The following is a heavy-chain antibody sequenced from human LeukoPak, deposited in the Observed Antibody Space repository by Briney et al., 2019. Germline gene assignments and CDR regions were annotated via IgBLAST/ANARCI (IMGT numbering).Heavy chain of an antibody. CDR2: ISPNSGGT. CDR1: GYTFTGYY. Sequence: ASVRVSCKASGYTFTGYYIHWVRQAPGQGLEWMGWISPNSGGTHYAQKFQGRVTMTRDTSITTAYMELSSLRSDDTAIYYCARDGYYGSGSYFRRYFDFWGQGTLVTVSS. CDR3: ARDGYYGSGSYFRRYFDF. J-gene: IGHJ4*02. V-gene: IGHV1-2*02. D-gene: IGHD3-10*01.